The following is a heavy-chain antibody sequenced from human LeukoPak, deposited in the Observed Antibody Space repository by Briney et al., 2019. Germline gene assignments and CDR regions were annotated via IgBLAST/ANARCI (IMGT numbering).Heavy chain of an antibody. CDR2: INHGGST. Sequence: PSETLSLTCTVSGGSISSGGYYWSWIRQPPGKGLEWIGEINHGGSTNYNPSLKSRLTISVDTSKNQFSLKLSSVTAADTAVYYCAREGVYYDILAAYYRPYYFDFWGQGTPVTVYS. D-gene: IGHD3-9*01. J-gene: IGHJ4*02. CDR1: GGSISSGGYY. CDR3: AREGVYYDILAAYYRPYYFDF. V-gene: IGHV4-39*07.